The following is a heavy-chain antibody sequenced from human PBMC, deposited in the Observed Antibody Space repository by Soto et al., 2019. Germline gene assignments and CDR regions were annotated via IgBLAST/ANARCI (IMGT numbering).Heavy chain of an antibody. Sequence: SETLSLTCAVSGGSISSSNWWSWVRQPPGKGMEWIGEIYHSGSTNYNPSLKSRVTISVDKSKNQFSLKLSSVTAADTAVYYCARGSYYYDSSGYYYVGDFDYWGQGTLVTVSS. J-gene: IGHJ4*02. V-gene: IGHV4-4*02. CDR3: ARGSYYYDSSGYYYVGDFDY. D-gene: IGHD3-22*01. CDR2: IYHSGST. CDR1: GGSISSSNW.